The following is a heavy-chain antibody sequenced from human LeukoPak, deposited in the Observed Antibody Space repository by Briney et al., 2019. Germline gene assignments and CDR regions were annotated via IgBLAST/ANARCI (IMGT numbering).Heavy chain of an antibody. Sequence: SETLSLTCTVSGGSTSSYYWSWIRQPPGKGLEWIGYIYYSGSTNYSPSLKSRVTISVDTSKNQFSLKLSSVTAADTAVYYCAGGDPNWFDPWGQGTLVTVSS. V-gene: IGHV4-59*01. CDR2: IYYSGST. CDR1: GGSTSSYY. CDR3: AGGDPNWFDP. J-gene: IGHJ5*02. D-gene: IGHD2-21*02.